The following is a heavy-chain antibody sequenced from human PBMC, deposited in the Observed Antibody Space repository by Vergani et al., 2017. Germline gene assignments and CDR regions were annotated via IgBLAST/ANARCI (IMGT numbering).Heavy chain of an antibody. J-gene: IGHJ3*01. CDR1: GFTFSSYA. Sequence: EVQLLESGGGLVQPGGSLRLSCAASGFTFSSYAMNWVRQAPGKGLEWVSFVSTGTKSQSYAESVKGRFTISRDSAKNSLYLQMDSLRAEDTAVYYCAXEYSSTSGRAFDFWGQGTKVTVSS. V-gene: IGHV3-48*01. CDR2: VSTGTKSQ. D-gene: IGHD2-2*01. CDR3: AXEYSSTSGRAFDF.